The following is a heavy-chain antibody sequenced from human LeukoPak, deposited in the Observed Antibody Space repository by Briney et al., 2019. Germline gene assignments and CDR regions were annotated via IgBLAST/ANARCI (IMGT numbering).Heavy chain of an antibody. CDR2: ISSSGSTI. D-gene: IGHD6-13*01. V-gene: IGHV3-48*03. CDR1: GFTFSSYE. J-gene: IGHJ4*02. CDR3: ARAGYSSSWLLY. Sequence: GGSLRLSCAASGFTFSSYEMNWVRQAPGKGLEWVSYISSSGSTIYYADSVKGRFTISRDNAKNSLYLQMNSLKAEDTAIYYCARAGYSSSWLLYWGQGTLVTVSS.